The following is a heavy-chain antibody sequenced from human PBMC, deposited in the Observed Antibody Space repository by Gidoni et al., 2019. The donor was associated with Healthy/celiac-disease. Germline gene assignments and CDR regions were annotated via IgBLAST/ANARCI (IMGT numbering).Heavy chain of an antibody. D-gene: IGHD3-16*01. J-gene: IGHJ6*02. CDR1: GFTFRSYA. V-gene: IGHV3-23*01. Sequence: EVQLLESGGGLVQPGGSLRLSCAASGFTFRSYAMSWVRQAPGKGLEWVSAISGSGGSTYYADSVKGRFTISRDNSKNTLYLQMNSLRAEDTAVYYCANFDYVWGGYYYYGMDVWGQGTTVTVSS. CDR2: ISGSGGST. CDR3: ANFDYVWGGYYYYGMDV.